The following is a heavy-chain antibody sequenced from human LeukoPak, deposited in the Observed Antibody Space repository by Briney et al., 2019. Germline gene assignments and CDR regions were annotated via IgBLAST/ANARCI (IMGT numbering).Heavy chain of an antibody. CDR1: GGSISSSSYD. CDR2: IYYSGST. J-gene: IGHJ4*02. V-gene: IGHV4-39*07. Sequence: SETLSLTCTVSGGSISSSSYDWGWLREPAGKGLEGIVGIYYSGSTYYNPSLKSRVTISVDTSKTQFSLKLSSVTAADTAVYYCARALAEYQLLYGFDYWGQGTLVTVSS. CDR3: ARALAEYQLLYGFDY. D-gene: IGHD2-2*02.